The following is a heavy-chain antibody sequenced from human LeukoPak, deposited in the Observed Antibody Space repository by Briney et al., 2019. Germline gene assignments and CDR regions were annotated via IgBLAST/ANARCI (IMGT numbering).Heavy chain of an antibody. V-gene: IGHV3-30*02. D-gene: IGHD5-18*01. Sequence: GGSLRPSCAASGFTFSSYGMHWVRQAPGKGLEWVAFIRYDGSNKYYADSVKGRFTISRDNSKNTLYLQMNSLKTEDTAVYYCTTYDTAITYWGQGTLVTVSS. CDR2: IRYDGSNK. CDR1: GFTFSSYG. CDR3: TTYDTAITY. J-gene: IGHJ4*02.